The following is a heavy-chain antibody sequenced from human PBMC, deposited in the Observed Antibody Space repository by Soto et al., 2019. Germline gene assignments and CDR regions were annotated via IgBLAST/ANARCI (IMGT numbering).Heavy chain of an antibody. Sequence: QVQLVQSGAEVKKPGASVKVSCKTSGYTFTNFGLSWVRQAPGQGLEWMGWISAYNGNTNYAQNFQGRVTMTTDTSTSTADMELRSLRSDDTAVYYCARVGTPIDYWGQGTLVTVSS. CDR1: GYTFTNFG. CDR2: ISAYNGNT. D-gene: IGHD7-27*01. V-gene: IGHV1-18*01. J-gene: IGHJ4*02. CDR3: ARVGTPIDY.